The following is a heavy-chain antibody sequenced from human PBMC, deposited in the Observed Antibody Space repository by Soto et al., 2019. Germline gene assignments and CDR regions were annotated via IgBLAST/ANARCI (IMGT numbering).Heavy chain of an antibody. CDR3: ARDGVSGYEFDY. CDR2: ISSNGGST. CDR1: GFTFSSYA. V-gene: IGHV3-64*01. J-gene: IGHJ4*02. D-gene: IGHD5-12*01. Sequence: EVQLVESGGGLVQPGGSLRLSCAASGFTFSSYAMHWVRQAPGKGLEYVSAISSNGGSTYYANSVKGRFTISRDNSKNQLYLQMSSLRAEDMAVYYCARDGVSGYEFDYWGQGTLVTVSS.